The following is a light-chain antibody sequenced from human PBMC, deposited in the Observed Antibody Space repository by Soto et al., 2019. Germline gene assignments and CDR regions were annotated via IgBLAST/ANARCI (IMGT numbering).Light chain of an antibody. Sequence: QSFLTQPASVSGSPGQSITISCTGSNSDIGGYNSVSWYQQHPGKAPKLLIFGVTNRPSGVSGRFSGSKSGNTASLTISALQAEDEADYYCTSYTSVTIVIFGGGTQLTVL. CDR2: GVT. CDR1: NSDIGGYNS. J-gene: IGLJ2*01. V-gene: IGLV2-14*01. CDR3: TSYTSVTIVI.